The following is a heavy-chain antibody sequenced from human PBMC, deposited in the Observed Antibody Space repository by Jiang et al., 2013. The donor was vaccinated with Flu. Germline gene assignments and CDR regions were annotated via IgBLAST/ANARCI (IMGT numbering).Heavy chain of an antibody. Sequence: TVSGGSISSYYWSWIRQPPGKGLEWIGYIYYSGSTNYNPSLKSRVTISVDTSKNQFSLKLSSVTAADTAVYYCARDRAITMVRGVIIRNDAFDIWGQGTMVTVSS. CDR3: ARDRAITMVRGVIIRNDAFDI. D-gene: IGHD3-10*01. V-gene: IGHV4-59*01. CDR2: IYYSGST. J-gene: IGHJ3*02. CDR1: GGSISSYY.